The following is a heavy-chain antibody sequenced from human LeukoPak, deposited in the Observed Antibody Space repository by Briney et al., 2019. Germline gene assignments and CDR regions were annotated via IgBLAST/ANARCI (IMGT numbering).Heavy chain of an antibody. Sequence: GRSLRLSCAASGLTFSSYGMHWVRQAPGKGLEWVAVISYDGSNKYYADSVKGRFTISRDNSKNTLYLQMNSLRAEDTAVYYCAGSADRSLGWHWGQGTLVTVSS. D-gene: IGHD6-19*01. CDR3: AGSADRSLGWH. J-gene: IGHJ1*01. V-gene: IGHV3-30*03. CDR1: GLTFSSYG. CDR2: ISYDGSNK.